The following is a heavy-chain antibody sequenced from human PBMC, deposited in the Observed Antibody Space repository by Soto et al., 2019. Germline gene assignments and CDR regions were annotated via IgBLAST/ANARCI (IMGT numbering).Heavy chain of an antibody. Sequence: GASVKVSCKASGGTFGSYAITWVRRAPGQGLEWLGGIIPILNSPAYAQKFKARVVITADEITNTAYMELNSLRFDDTAVYYCAREAPYRTSATCPKFYDMDVWGQGTTVTVSS. CDR2: IIPILNSP. J-gene: IGHJ6*02. V-gene: IGHV1-69*13. CDR1: GGTFGSYA. CDR3: AREAPYRTSATCPKFYDMDV. D-gene: IGHD1-26*01.